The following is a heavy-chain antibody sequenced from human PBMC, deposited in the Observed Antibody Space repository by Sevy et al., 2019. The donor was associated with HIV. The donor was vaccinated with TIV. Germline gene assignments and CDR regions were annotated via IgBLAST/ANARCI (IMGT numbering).Heavy chain of an antibody. V-gene: IGHV3-23*01. Sequence: GGSLILSCEASGFTFSSYAMDWVRQAPGKGLQWVSSISNSGAKTYYADSVRGRFTISRDNSKNTLYVQMNSLRAEDTAVYYCAKDHSLVDYYDSSGYFYAGDFDVWGQGTMVTVSS. CDR2: ISNSGAKT. J-gene: IGHJ3*01. D-gene: IGHD3-22*01. CDR1: GFTFSSYA. CDR3: AKDHSLVDYYDSSGYFYAGDFDV.